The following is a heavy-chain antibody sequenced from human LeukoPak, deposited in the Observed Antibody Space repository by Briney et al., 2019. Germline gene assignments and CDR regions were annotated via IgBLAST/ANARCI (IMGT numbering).Heavy chain of an antibody. CDR1: GFTSRSFG. CDR3: AKDPAQYYFDY. Sequence: GRTLCLSCAASGFTSRSFGMTWVREAAGHELEGVAFMRDAGSNKYYADSVEGRFTISRDNSKNTLYLQMNSLRAEDTAVYYCAKDPAQYYFDYWGQGTLVTVSS. J-gene: IGHJ4*02. V-gene: IGHV3-30*02. CDR2: MRDAGSNK.